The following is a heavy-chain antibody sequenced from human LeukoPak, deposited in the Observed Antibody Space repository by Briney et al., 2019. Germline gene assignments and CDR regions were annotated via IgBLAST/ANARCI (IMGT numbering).Heavy chain of an antibody. CDR2: ISSSGSPI. J-gene: IGHJ4*02. Sequence: PGGSLRLSCPASGFSFSSYEMNWVRQAPGKGLEWVSYISSSGSPIYYADSVKGRFTISRDNAKNSLYLQMNSLRAEDTAVYYCARGYSSGYYAPFFDYWGQGTLVTVSS. CDR1: GFSFSSYE. V-gene: IGHV3-48*03. D-gene: IGHD3-22*01. CDR3: ARGYSSGYYAPFFDY.